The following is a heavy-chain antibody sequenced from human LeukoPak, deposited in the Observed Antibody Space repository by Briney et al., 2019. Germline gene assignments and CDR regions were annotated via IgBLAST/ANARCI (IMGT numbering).Heavy chain of an antibody. D-gene: IGHD1-26*01. CDR1: GFTFSSYA. CDR2: ISGRGGTT. V-gene: IGHV3-23*01. CDR3: AKDTSGSTSYSYHYGMDV. J-gene: IGHJ6*02. Sequence: GGSLRLSCAASGFTFSSYATSWVRQAPGKGLEWVSVISGRGGTTYYADSVKGRFTISRDNSKSTLYLQMNSLRAEDTAVYYCAKDTSGSTSYSYHYGMDVWGQGTTVTVSS.